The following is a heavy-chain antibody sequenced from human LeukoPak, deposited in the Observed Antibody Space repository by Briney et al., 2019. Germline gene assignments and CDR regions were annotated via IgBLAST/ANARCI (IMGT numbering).Heavy chain of an antibody. Sequence: ASVKVSCKASGYTFTSYGISWVRQAPGQGLEWMGWISAYNGNTNYAQKLQGRVTMTTDTSTSTAYMELRSLRSDDTAVYYCAREGDGSGSYYNCFDYWGQGTLVTVSS. CDR1: GYTFTSYG. J-gene: IGHJ4*02. V-gene: IGHV1-18*01. D-gene: IGHD3-10*01. CDR3: AREGDGSGSYYNCFDY. CDR2: ISAYNGNT.